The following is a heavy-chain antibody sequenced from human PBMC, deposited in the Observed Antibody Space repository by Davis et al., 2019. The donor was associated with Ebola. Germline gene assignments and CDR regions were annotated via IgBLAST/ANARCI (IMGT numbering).Heavy chain of an antibody. D-gene: IGHD5-12*01. Sequence: HTGGSLRLSCAASGFTFSSYWMHWVRQAPGKGLVWVSRINSDGSSTSYADSVKGRFTISRDNAKNTLYLQMNSLRAEDTAVYYCARSDIVATTILYYYYGMDVWGQGTTVTVSS. V-gene: IGHV3-74*01. CDR2: INSDGSST. CDR3: ARSDIVATTILYYYYGMDV. J-gene: IGHJ6*02. CDR1: GFTFSSYW.